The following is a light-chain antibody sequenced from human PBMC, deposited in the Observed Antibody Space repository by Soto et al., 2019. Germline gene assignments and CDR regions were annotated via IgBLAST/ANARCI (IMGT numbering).Light chain of an antibody. V-gene: IGLV2-14*01. CDR2: EVS. J-gene: IGLJ1*01. CDR3: NSYASGNTRV. Sequence: QSALTQPASVSGSPEQSITISCTGTSSDIGDYDYVSWYQQHPGKAPKLLISEVSNRPSGVSNRFSGSKSGNTASLTISGLQAEDEADYYCNSYASGNTRVFGTGTKLTVL. CDR1: SSDIGDYDY.